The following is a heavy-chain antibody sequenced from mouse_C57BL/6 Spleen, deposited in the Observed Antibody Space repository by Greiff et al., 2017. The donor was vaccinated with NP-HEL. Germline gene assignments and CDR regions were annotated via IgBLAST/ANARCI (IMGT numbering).Heavy chain of an antibody. J-gene: IGHJ4*01. CDR1: GFTFSDYY. CDR3: ARGDYGKRDYAMDY. D-gene: IGHD2-1*01. Sequence: EVKLMESGGGLVQPGGSLKLSCAASGFTFSDYYMYWVRQTPEKRLEWVAYISNGGGSTYYPDTVKGRFTISRDNAKNTLYLQMSRLKSEDTAMYYCARGDYGKRDYAMDYWGQGTSVTVSS. CDR2: ISNGGGST. V-gene: IGHV5-12*01.